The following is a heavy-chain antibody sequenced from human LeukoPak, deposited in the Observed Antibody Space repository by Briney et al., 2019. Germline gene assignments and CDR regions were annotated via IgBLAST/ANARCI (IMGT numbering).Heavy chain of an antibody. CDR3: ASDGATYYYGSGRTNWFDP. J-gene: IGHJ5*02. D-gene: IGHD3-10*01. CDR2: ISGSGIII. V-gene: IGHV3-11*04. CDR1: EFTFSDYY. Sequence: PGGSLRLSCAASEFTFSDYYMSWIRQAPGKGLDWVSYISGSGIIIYYADSVKGRFTISRDNAKNSLYLQMNSLRAEDTAVYYCASDGATYYYGSGRTNWFDPWGQGTLVTVSS.